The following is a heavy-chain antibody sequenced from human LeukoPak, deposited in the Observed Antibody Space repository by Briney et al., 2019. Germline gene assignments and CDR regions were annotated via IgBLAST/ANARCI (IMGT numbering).Heavy chain of an antibody. Sequence: ASVKVSCKASGYTFTGYYMHWVRQAPGQGLEWMGWINPNSGGTNYAQKFQGRVTMTRDTSISTAYMELSRLRSDDTAVYYCARDHIHSYGLWGYYFDYWGQGTLVTVSS. V-gene: IGHV1-2*02. CDR2: INPNSGGT. CDR3: ARDHIHSYGLWGYYFDY. D-gene: IGHD5-18*01. J-gene: IGHJ4*02. CDR1: GYTFTGYY.